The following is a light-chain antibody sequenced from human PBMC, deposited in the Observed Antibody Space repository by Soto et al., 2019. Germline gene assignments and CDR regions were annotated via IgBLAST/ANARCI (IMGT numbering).Light chain of an antibody. CDR2: DVS. V-gene: IGLV2-14*03. J-gene: IGLJ3*02. CDR3: SSYRTSSTRV. CDR1: SSDIGGYQF. Sequence: QSALTQPASVSGSPGQSITLSCTGTSSDIGGYQFVSWYQQHPGKAPKLMIYDVSNRPSGVSSRFSGSKSGNTASLTISGLQAGDEAVYYCSSYRTSSTRVFGGGTKVTVL.